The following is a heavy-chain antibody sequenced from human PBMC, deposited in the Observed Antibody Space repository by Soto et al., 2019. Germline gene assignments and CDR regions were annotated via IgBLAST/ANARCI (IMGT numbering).Heavy chain of an antibody. J-gene: IGHJ6*02. V-gene: IGHV3-23*01. CDR2: ISDNGDST. CDR1: GFTFSSFA. D-gene: IGHD5-12*01. Sequence: EVQLLESGGGLVQPGGSLRLSCAASGFTFSSFAMSWVRQVSGRGLEWVSAISDNGDSTYYPDSVQGRFTISRDNSKKTLYLQMNSLRAEDTAVYYSAKTPYGLQFISPYGMDVWGQGTTVTVSS. CDR3: AKTPYGLQFISPYGMDV.